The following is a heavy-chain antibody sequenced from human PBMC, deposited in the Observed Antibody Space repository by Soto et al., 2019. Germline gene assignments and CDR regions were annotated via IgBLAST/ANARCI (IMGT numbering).Heavy chain of an antibody. CDR2: IYYSGST. CDR3: RITIFRGLIPSDY. J-gene: IGHJ4*01. CDR1: GGSISSGGYY. D-gene: IGHD3-10*01. V-gene: IGHV4-31*09. Sequence: SETLSLTCTVSGGSISSGGYYWSWIRQHPGKGLEWIGYIYYSGSTYYNPSLKSRVTISVDTSKNQFSLKLSSVTAADTAVYYCRITIFRGLIPSDYWGQGTLVTVSS.